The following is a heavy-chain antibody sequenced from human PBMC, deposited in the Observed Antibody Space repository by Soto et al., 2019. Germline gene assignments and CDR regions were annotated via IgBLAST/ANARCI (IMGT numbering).Heavy chain of an antibody. CDR1: GYSFTSYS. CDR2: IYPGDSDT. Sequence: PGESLKISCNGSGYSFTSYSIGCVRQIHGKGLEWMGIIYPGDSDTRYSPSFQGQVTISADKYISTAYLQWSSLKASDTAMYYCARPEMGATKYWCQGTLVTVFS. CDR3: ARPEMGATKY. V-gene: IGHV5-51*01. J-gene: IGHJ4*02. D-gene: IGHD1-26*01.